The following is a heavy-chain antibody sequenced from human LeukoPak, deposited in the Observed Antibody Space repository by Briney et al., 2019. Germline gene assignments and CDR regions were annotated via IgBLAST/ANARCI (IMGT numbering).Heavy chain of an antibody. CDR3: ARGRRDFWSAIPSAWFDP. J-gene: IGHJ5*02. Sequence: SSETLSLTCTVSGGSISSSSYYWGWIRQPPRKGLAWIGSIYYSGSTFYNPSLKSRVTISVDTSKNQFSLKLSSVTAADTAVYYCARGRRDFWSAIPSAWFDPWGQGTLVTVSS. V-gene: IGHV4-39*07. CDR1: GGSISSSSYY. CDR2: IYYSGST. D-gene: IGHD3-3*01.